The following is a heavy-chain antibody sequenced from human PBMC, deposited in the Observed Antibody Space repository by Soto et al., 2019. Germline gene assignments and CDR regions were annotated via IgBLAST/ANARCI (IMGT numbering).Heavy chain of an antibody. Sequence: GGSLGLAGIASGVSVSCHAMIWVRQAAGQGLELFLDISGSDGCTYYADSVKGRFTISRDNSKNTLYLQMNSLRAEDTAVYYCAKDRERDAWYEDYWGQGTLVTVSS. CDR3: AKDRERDAWYEDY. CDR1: GVSVSCHA. D-gene: IGHD6-13*01. CDR2: ISGSDGCT. V-gene: IGHV3-23*01. J-gene: IGHJ4*02.